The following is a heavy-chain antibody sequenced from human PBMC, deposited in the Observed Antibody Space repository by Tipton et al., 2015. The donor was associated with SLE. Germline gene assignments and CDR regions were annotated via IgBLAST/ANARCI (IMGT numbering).Heavy chain of an antibody. Sequence: LSCAVYGGSFSGYYWSWIRQPPGKGLEWIGEFNHSGSTNYNPSLKSRVTISVDTSKNQFSLKLTSVTAADTAVYYCARAEVGPTSNYHYYDMDVWGQGTTVTVSS. J-gene: IGHJ6*02. CDR2: FNHSGST. D-gene: IGHD1-26*01. CDR3: ARAEVGPTSNYHYYDMDV. V-gene: IGHV4-34*01. CDR1: GGSFSGYY.